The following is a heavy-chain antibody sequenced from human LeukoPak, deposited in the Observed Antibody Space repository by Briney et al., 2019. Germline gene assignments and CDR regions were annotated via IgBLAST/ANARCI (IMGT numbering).Heavy chain of an antibody. CDR2: IWYDGSNK. CDR1: GFNFSDYY. D-gene: IGHD6-13*01. Sequence: PGGSLRLSCAGSGFNFSDYYMSWIRPAPGQGLAWVAVIWYDGSNKYYADSVKGRFTISRDNSKNTQYLQMNSLRAEDTAVYYCAKGARRAAAGTNYFDYWGQGTLVTVSS. J-gene: IGHJ4*02. CDR3: AKGARRAAAGTNYFDY. V-gene: IGHV3-33*06.